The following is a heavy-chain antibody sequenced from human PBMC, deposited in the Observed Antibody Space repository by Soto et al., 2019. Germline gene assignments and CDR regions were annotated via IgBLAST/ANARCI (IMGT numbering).Heavy chain of an antibody. D-gene: IGHD3-10*01. J-gene: IGHJ6*02. V-gene: IGHV2-70*01. CDR1: GFSLSTSGMC. CDR3: ARTSWGSGSFYYYYYGMDV. CDR2: IDWDDDK. Sequence: SCPTLVNPTQTLTLTCTFSGFSLSTSGMCVSWIRQPPGKALEWLALIDWDDDKYYSTSLKTRLTISKDTSKNQVVLTMTNMDPVDTATYYCARTSWGSGSFYYYYYGMDVWGQGTTVTVSS.